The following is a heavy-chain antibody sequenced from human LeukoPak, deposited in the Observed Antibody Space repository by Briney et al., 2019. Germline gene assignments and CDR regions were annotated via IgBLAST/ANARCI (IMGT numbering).Heavy chain of an antibody. Sequence: SETLSLTCTVSGGSISSYYWSWIRQPPGKGLEWIGYIYYSGSTNYNPSLKSRVTISVDTSKNQFSLKLSSVTAADTAVYYCARTMVRGDAFDIWGQGKMVTVSS. D-gene: IGHD3-10*01. V-gene: IGHV4-59*01. CDR1: GGSISSYY. CDR3: ARTMVRGDAFDI. CDR2: IYYSGST. J-gene: IGHJ3*02.